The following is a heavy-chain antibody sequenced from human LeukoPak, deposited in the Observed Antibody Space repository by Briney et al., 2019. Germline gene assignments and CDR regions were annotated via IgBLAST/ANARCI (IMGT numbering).Heavy chain of an antibody. D-gene: IGHD3-10*01. CDR2: IYHSGTT. Sequence: SDTLSLTCAVSGYSLTSSSWWGWIRQPPGKGLEWIGCIYHSGTTYYNPSLQSRVTMSVDTSKNQFSLKLSSVTAVDTAVYYCARKENVYYYFDYWGQGTLVTVSS. CDR3: ARKENVYYYFDY. CDR1: GYSLTSSSW. J-gene: IGHJ4*02. V-gene: IGHV4-28*01.